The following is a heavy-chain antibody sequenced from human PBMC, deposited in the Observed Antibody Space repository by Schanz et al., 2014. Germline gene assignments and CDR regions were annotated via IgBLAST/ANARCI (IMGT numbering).Heavy chain of an antibody. D-gene: IGHD1-20*01. J-gene: IGHJ4*02. CDR1: GLIFSNYV. Sequence: EVQVVESGGGLVQPGGSLKLSCAASGLIFSNYVMSWVRQAPGMGLEWVSAISGRDGSTYYADSVRGRFTISRDNSKNTQYLQMNSLRAEDTAVYYCANNGNLDYWGQGTLXTVSS. V-gene: IGHV3-23*04. CDR3: ANNGNLDY. CDR2: ISGRDGST.